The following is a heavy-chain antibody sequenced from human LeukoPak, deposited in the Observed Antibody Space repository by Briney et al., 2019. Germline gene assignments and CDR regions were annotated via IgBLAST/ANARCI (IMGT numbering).Heavy chain of an antibody. Sequence: SETLSLTCAVYGGSFSGYYWSWIRQPPGKGLEWIGYIYYSGSTNYSPSLKSRVTISLDTSKNQFSLKLSSVTAADTAVYYCAREIDGYSLFDFWGQGTLVTVSS. CDR1: GGSFSGYY. V-gene: IGHV4-59*01. D-gene: IGHD4-4*01. CDR2: IYYSGST. J-gene: IGHJ4*02. CDR3: AREIDGYSLFDF.